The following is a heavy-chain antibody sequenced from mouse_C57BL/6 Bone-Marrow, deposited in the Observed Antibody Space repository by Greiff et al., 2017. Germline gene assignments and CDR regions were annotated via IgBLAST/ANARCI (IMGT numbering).Heavy chain of an antibody. CDR3: TTLLGWYFDV. CDR1: GFNIKDDY. J-gene: IGHJ1*03. V-gene: IGHV14-4*01. D-gene: IGHD4-1*01. Sequence: VQLQQSGAELVRPGASVKLSCTASGFNIKDDYMHWVKQRPEQGLEWIGWIDPENGDTEYASKFQGKATITADTSSNTAYLQLSSLTSEDTVVYCCTTLLGWYFDVWGTGTTVTVSS. CDR2: IDPENGDT.